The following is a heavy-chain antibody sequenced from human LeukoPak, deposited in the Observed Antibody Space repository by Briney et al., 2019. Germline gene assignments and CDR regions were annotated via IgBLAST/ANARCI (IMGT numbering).Heavy chain of an antibody. J-gene: IGHJ3*02. CDR1: GFTFSSYS. Sequence: PGGSPRLSCAASGFTFSSYSMNWVRQAPGKGLEWVSSISSSSSYIYYADSVKGRFTISRDNAKNSLYLQMNSLRAEDTAVYYCARDPMSGSTDAFDIWGQGTMVTVSS. D-gene: IGHD1-26*01. V-gene: IGHV3-21*01. CDR3: ARDPMSGSTDAFDI. CDR2: ISSSSSYI.